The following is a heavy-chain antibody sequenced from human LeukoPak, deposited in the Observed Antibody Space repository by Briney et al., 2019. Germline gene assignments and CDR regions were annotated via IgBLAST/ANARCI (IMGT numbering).Heavy chain of an antibody. J-gene: IGHJ4*02. CDR1: GSSISGHY. CDR2: IYSSGSI. Sequence: KPSETLSLTCTVSGSSISGHYWSWIRQPAGKGLEWIGRIYSSGSINYTPSLKSRVTMSVDTSKNQFSLRLSSVTAADTAVFYCAREGSIPTSHFDYWGQGTLVTVSS. CDR3: AREGSIPTSHFDY. V-gene: IGHV4-4*07. D-gene: IGHD2-21*01.